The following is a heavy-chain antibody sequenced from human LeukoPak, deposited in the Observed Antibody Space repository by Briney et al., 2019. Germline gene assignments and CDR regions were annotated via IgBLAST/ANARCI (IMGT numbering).Heavy chain of an antibody. J-gene: IGHJ4*02. CDR3: AKDFVDTAMLTDY. V-gene: IGHV3-23*01. CDR1: GFTFSSYA. D-gene: IGHD5-18*01. CDR2: ISGSSGNT. Sequence: SGGSLRLSCAASGFTFSSYAMSWVRQAPGKGLEWVSAISGSSGNTYYADSVKGRFTISRDNSKNTLYLQMNNLRAEDTALYYCAKDFVDTAMLTDYWGQGTLVTVSS.